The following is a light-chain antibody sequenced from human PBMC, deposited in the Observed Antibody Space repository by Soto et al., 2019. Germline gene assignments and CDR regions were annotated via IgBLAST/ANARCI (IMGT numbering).Light chain of an antibody. CDR3: QQYNNWPRT. V-gene: IGKV3-15*01. Sequence: EIVMTQSPATLSVSPGERATLSCRASQSVSSNLAWYQQKPGQAPRRLIYGASTRATGIPARFSGSGSGTEFTLTISSLQSEDFAVEYCQQYNNWPRTFGQGTKVEIK. J-gene: IGKJ1*01. CDR2: GAS. CDR1: QSVSSN.